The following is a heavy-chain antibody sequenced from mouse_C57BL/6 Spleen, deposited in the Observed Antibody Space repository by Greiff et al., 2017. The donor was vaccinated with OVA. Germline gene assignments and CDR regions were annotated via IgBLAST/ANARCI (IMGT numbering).Heavy chain of an antibody. J-gene: IGHJ2*01. Sequence: QVQLQQSGAELVQPGASVKLSCKASGYTFTSYWMHWVKQRPGQGLEWIGMIHPNSGSTNYNEKFKSKATLTVDKSSSTAYMQLSSLTSEDSAVYYCARGNYGNSFDYWGKGTTLTVAS. V-gene: IGHV1-64*01. D-gene: IGHD2-1*01. CDR2: IHPNSGST. CDR3: ARGNYGNSFDY. CDR1: GYTFTSYW.